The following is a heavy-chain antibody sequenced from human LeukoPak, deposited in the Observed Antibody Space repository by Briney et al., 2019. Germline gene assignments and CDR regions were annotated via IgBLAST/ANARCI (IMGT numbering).Heavy chain of an antibody. CDR1: GFTFSNAW. J-gene: IGHJ4*02. CDR2: IKTKRDGGTT. V-gene: IGHV3-15*01. CDR3: AWHYFDY. Sequence: GGSLRLSCAASGFTFSNAWMSWVRQAPGKGLERSGRIKTKRDGGTTDYAAPVKGRFTMSRDGSKNTRYLQMNSLETEDTALDYCAWHYFDYWGQGTVVTVSA.